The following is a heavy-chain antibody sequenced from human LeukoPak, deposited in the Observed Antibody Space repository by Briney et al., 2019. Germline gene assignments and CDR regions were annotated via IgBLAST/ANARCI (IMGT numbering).Heavy chain of an antibody. CDR1: GFTFSSYG. Sequence: GGSLRLSCAASGFTFSSYGMHWVRQAPGKGLEWVAVISYDGSNKYYADSVKGRFTISRDNAKNSLYLQMNSLRVEDTAVYYCVRDSLVGYGHRYFDCWGQGTLVTVSS. D-gene: IGHD5-18*01. CDR3: VRDSLVGYGHRYFDC. V-gene: IGHV3-30*03. J-gene: IGHJ4*02. CDR2: ISYDGSNK.